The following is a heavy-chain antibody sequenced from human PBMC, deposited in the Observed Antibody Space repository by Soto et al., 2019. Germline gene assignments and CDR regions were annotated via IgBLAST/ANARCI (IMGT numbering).Heavy chain of an antibody. CDR2: TRNKANSYTT. J-gene: IGHJ4*02. CDR3: ATVSGSGSYYFDY. D-gene: IGHD1-26*01. CDR1: GFTFSDHY. V-gene: IGHV3-72*01. Sequence: PGESLRLSCAASGFTFSDHYMDWVRPAPGKGLEWVGRTRNKANSYTTEYAASVKGRFTISRDDSKNSLYLQMNSLKTEDTAVYYCATVSGSGSYYFDYWGQGTLVTVSS.